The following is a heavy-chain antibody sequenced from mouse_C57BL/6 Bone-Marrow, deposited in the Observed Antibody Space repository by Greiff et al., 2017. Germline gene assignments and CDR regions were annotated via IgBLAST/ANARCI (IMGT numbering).Heavy chain of an antibody. V-gene: IGHV2-9-1*01. CDR1: GFSLTSYA. Sequence: VQLQESGPGLVAPSQRLSIPCTVSGFSLTSYAISWVRPPPGKGLEWLGVIWTGGGTNYNSALKSRLGISQDNSKSQVFLKMNSLQTDDTARYYCARGDKGAYWGQGTLVTVSA. CDR2: IWTGGGT. J-gene: IGHJ3*01. CDR3: ARGDKGAY.